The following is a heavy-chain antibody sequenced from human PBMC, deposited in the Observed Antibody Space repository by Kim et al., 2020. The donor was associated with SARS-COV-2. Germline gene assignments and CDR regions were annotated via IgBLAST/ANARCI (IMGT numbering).Heavy chain of an antibody. J-gene: IGHJ4*02. D-gene: IGHD6-19*01. CDR3: AKDPRRQWLVLKPPTGFDY. Sequence: GGSLRLSCAASGFTFSSYAMSWVRQAPGKGLEWVSAISGSGGSTYYADSVKGRFTISRDNSKNTLYLQMNSLRAEDTAVYYCAKDPRRQWLVLKPPTGFDYWGQGTLVTVSS. CDR2: ISGSGGST. V-gene: IGHV3-23*01. CDR1: GFTFSSYA.